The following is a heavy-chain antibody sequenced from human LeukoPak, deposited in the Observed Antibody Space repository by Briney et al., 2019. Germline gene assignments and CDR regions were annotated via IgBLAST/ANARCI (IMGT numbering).Heavy chain of an antibody. D-gene: IGHD6-19*01. CDR1: GYTFTSYY. CDR3: ARSVGGWYHSGQPTKWFDY. Sequence: ASVKVSCKASGYTFTSYYMHWVRQAAGQGVEWMGMINPSGGSTSYAQKFQGRVTMTRDTSTSTVYMELSSLRSEDTAVYYCARSVGGWYHSGQPTKWFDYWGQGTLVTVSS. CDR2: INPSGGST. V-gene: IGHV1-46*03. J-gene: IGHJ4*02.